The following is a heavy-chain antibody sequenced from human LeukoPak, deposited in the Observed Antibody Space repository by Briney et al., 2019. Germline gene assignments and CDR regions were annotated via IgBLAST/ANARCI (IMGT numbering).Heavy chain of an antibody. D-gene: IGHD6-13*01. V-gene: IGHV1-8*01. Sequence: ASVKVSCKASGYTFTSYDINWVRQATGQGLEWMGWMNPNSGNTGYAQKFQDRVTMTRNTSISTAYMELSGLRSEDTAVYYCARGSSSSWYDYYYYMDVWGKGTTVTISS. J-gene: IGHJ6*03. CDR1: GYTFTSYD. CDR2: MNPNSGNT. CDR3: ARGSSSSWYDYYYYMDV.